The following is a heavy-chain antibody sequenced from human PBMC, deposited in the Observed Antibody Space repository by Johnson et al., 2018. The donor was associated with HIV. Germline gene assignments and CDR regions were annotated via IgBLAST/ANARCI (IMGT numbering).Heavy chain of an antibody. CDR1: GFTFSSYA. Sequence: QVLLVESGGGVVQPGRSLRLSCAASGFTFSSYAMHWVRQAPGKGLEWVAIISYDGINKYYADSVKRRFPISRDHSKNTLYLQMNSLRPEDTAVYYCARDGEDSTSSSGAFDIWGQGTMVTVSS. J-gene: IGHJ3*02. D-gene: IGHD6-6*01. CDR2: ISYDGINK. CDR3: ARDGEDSTSSSGAFDI. V-gene: IGHV3-30*14.